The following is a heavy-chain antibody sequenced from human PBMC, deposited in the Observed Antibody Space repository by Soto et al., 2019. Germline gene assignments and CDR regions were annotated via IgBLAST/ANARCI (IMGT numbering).Heavy chain of an antibody. J-gene: IGHJ6*02. D-gene: IGHD6-13*01. CDR3: AKSGISSWSYYYYYGMDV. CDR1: GFTFSSYA. V-gene: IGHV3-23*01. Sequence: GGSLRPSCAASGFTFSSYAMSWVRQAPGKGLEWVSAIRGSGGSTYYADSVKGRFTISRDNSKNTLYLQMNSLRAEDTAVYYCAKSGISSWSYYYYYGMDVWGQGTTVTVSS. CDR2: IRGSGGST.